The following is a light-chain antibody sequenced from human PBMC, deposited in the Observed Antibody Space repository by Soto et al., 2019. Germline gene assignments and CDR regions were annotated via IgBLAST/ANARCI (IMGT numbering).Light chain of an antibody. CDR1: QSISSW. CDR2: EAS. J-gene: IGKJ2*01. Sequence: DIQMTQSPSTLSASVGDRVTITCRASQSISSWLAWYQQKPGKVPKLLIYEASSLETGVPSRCSGSGSGTEFTLTISSLQPDDFATYYCHQYNSDSYAFGQGTKLEIK. CDR3: HQYNSDSYA. V-gene: IGKV1-5*01.